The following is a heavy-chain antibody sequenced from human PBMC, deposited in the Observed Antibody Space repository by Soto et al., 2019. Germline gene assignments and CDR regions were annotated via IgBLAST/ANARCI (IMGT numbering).Heavy chain of an antibody. D-gene: IGHD5-12*01. Sequence: PGGSLRLSCAASGFTFSSYWMSWVRQAPGKGLEWVANIKQDGSEKYYVDSVKGRFTISRDNAKNSLYLQMNSLRAEDTAVYYCARVGYSGYDWYSSGWSRGYYYGMDVWGQGTTVTVSS. CDR1: GFTFSSYW. CDR3: ARVGYSGYDWYSSGWSRGYYYGMDV. CDR2: IKQDGSEK. J-gene: IGHJ6*02. V-gene: IGHV3-7*05.